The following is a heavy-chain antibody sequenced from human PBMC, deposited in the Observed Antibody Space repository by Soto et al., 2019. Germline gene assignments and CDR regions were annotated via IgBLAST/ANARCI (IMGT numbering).Heavy chain of an antibody. CDR1: GYTLTSYD. CDR2: MNPNSGNT. J-gene: IGHJ4*02. Sequence: ASVKVSGKAAGYTLTSYDINWVRLATRQGLEWMGWMNPNSGNTGYAQKFQGRVTMTRNTSISTAYMELSSLRSEDTAVYYCARFPYDSSANVDYWGQGPLGTVSS. CDR3: ARFPYDSSANVDY. D-gene: IGHD3-22*01. V-gene: IGHV1-8*01.